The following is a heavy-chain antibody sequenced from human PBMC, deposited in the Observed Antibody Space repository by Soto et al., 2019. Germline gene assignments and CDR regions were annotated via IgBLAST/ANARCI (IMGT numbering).Heavy chain of an antibody. D-gene: IGHD2-2*01. CDR1: GGTFNSHT. V-gene: IGHV1-69*12. J-gene: IGHJ6*02. Sequence: QVQLVQSGAEVKKPGSSVKVSCRAPGGTFNSHTISWVRQAPRQGLEWMGGIMPMFGVTNYARKFQGRLTITANESATTAYKEVSGLTSEDTAVYYCAGEGVTSSMSLPWMGYHYYGLDVWGQGTTVIVSS. CDR3: AGEGVTSSMSLPWMGYHYYGLDV. CDR2: IMPMFGVT.